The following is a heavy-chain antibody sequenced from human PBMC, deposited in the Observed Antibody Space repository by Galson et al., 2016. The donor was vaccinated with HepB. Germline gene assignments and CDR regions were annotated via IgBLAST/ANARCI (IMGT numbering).Heavy chain of an antibody. V-gene: IGHV3-7*01. CDR2: IRQDGGEE. CDR1: GFTFSSYW. D-gene: IGHD4-17*01. CDR3: AREGYGDALDH. Sequence: SLRLSCAASGFTFSSYWMSWVRQAPGKGLEWVANIRQDGGEEYYKDSVKGRFTISRDNADNSLYPQMNSLRAEDTALYYCAREGYGDALDHWGQGTLVTVST. J-gene: IGHJ4*02.